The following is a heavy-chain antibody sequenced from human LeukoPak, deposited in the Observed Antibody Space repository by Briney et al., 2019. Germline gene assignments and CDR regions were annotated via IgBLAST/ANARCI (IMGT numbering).Heavy chain of an antibody. CDR1: GFTFSNAW. CDR2: IKSKTDGGTT. D-gene: IGHD3-22*01. J-gene: IGHJ6*02. Sequence: PGGSLRLSCAASGFTFSNAWMSWVRQAPGKGLEWVGRIKSKTDGGTTDYAAPVKGRFTISRDDSKNTLYLQMNSLKAEDTAVYYCTTKGVSGYYEDYYYGMDVWGQGTTVTVSS. V-gene: IGHV3-15*01. CDR3: TTKGVSGYYEDYYYGMDV.